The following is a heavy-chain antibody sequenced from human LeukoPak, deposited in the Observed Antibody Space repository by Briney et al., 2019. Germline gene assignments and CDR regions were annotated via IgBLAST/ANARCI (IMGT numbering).Heavy chain of an antibody. D-gene: IGHD2-2*01. V-gene: IGHV4-34*01. CDR3: ARSRRETYCSSTSCAKYYFDY. Sequence: KPSETLFLTCAVYGWSFSGYYWSWIRQPPGKGLEWIGEINHSGSTNYNPSLKSRVTISVDTSKNQFSLQLSSVTAADTAVYYCARSRRETYCSSTSCAKYYFDYWGQGTLVTVSS. CDR1: GWSFSGYY. J-gene: IGHJ4*02. CDR2: INHSGST.